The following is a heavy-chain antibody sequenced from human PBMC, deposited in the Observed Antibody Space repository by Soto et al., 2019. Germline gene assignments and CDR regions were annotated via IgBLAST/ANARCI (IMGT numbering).Heavy chain of an antibody. Sequence: GESLKISCKGSGYSFTTYWIGWVRQMPGKGLEWMGIINPGDSDTRYSPSFQGQVTISADKSTSTAYLQWSSPKASDTAMYYCAIFLGYCSRTSAECYTWFDPWGQGTLVTVSS. CDR3: AIFLGYCSRTSAECYTWFDP. CDR2: INPGDSDT. D-gene: IGHD2-2*01. CDR1: GYSFTTYW. V-gene: IGHV5-51*01. J-gene: IGHJ5*02.